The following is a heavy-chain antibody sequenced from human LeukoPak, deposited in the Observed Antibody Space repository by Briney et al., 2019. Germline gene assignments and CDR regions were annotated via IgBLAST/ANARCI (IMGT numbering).Heavy chain of an antibody. CDR1: GFTFSGYW. V-gene: IGHV3-7*01. J-gene: IGHJ5*02. Sequence: GGSLRLSCAASGFTFSGYWMTWVRQAPGKGLEWVANIKEDGGEGYYVDSVKGRFTISRDNAKNSLYLQMSSLRAEDTAVYYCAKDLRIAARPINWFDPWGQGTLVTVSS. CDR3: AKDLRIAARPINWFDP. CDR2: IKEDGGEG. D-gene: IGHD6-6*01.